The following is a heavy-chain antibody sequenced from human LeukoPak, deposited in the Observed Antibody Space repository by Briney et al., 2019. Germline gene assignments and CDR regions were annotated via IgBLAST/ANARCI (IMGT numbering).Heavy chain of an antibody. D-gene: IGHD2-15*01. CDR2: INPNSGGT. V-gene: IGHV1-2*02. J-gene: IGHJ4*02. CDR3: ARDVCSGGSCYSGTFDY. Sequence: ASAKVSCKASGYTFTGYYMHWVRQAPGQGLEWMGWINPNSGGTNYAQKFQGRVTMTRDTSISTAYMELSRLRSDDTAVYYCARDVCSGGSCYSGTFDYWGQGTLVTVSS. CDR1: GYTFTGYY.